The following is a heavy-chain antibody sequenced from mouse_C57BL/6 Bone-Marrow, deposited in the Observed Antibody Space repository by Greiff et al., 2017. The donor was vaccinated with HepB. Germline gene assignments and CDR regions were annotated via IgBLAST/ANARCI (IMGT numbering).Heavy chain of an antibody. Sequence: VQLQQPGAELVRPGTSVKLSCKASGYTFTSYWMHWVKQRPGQGLEWIGVIDPSDSYTNYNQKFKGKATLTVDTSSSTAYMQLSSLTSADSAVYYCARHRSIYYYGSSDYWGQGTTLTVSS. CDR1: GYTFTSYW. CDR2: IDPSDSYT. J-gene: IGHJ2*01. V-gene: IGHV1-59*01. CDR3: ARHRSIYYYGSSDY. D-gene: IGHD1-1*01.